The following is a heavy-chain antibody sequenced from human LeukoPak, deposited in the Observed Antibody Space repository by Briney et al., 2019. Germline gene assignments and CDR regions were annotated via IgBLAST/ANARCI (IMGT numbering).Heavy chain of an antibody. V-gene: IGHV4-31*03. CDR2: SYYSGRT. CDR1: GGSITTNGYH. D-gene: IGHD6-6*01. J-gene: IGHJ1*01. Sequence: TLSLTCTVSGGSITTNGYHWTWIPPHPRKGLEWSVHSYYSGRTYYNPSLKSRLTISVDMSQNQFSLRLSSVTGADKAVYYCAGTSIAARGLFQRWCEGTLITVSS. CDR3: AGTSIAARGLFQR.